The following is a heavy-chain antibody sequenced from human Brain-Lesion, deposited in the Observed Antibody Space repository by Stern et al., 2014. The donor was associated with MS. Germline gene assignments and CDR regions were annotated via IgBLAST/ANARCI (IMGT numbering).Heavy chain of an antibody. CDR3: VKRGITEVRGVRLGDY. Sequence: VQLVESGGGVVQRGRALRLTCTVSGFTFSSYGMHWVRQAQGKGLEWVSVISYDGSDTYYAESVKGRFTISRDNSKNTLYLEMRSLRPEDTAVYYCVKRGITEVRGVRLGDYWGPGTLVIVSS. CDR2: ISYDGSDT. V-gene: IGHV3-30*18. D-gene: IGHD3-10*01. J-gene: IGHJ4*02. CDR1: GFTFSSYG.